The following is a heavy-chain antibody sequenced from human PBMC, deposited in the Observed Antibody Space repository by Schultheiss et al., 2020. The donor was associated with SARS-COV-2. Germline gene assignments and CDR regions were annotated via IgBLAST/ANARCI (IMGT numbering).Heavy chain of an antibody. J-gene: IGHJ4*02. D-gene: IGHD6-6*01. V-gene: IGHV3-23*01. CDR3: ARESSQTASLDY. CDR1: GFTFSSYA. CDR2: ISGSGGST. Sequence: GGSLRLSCAASGFTFSSYAMSWVRQAPGKGLEWVSAISGSGGSTYYADSVKGRFTISRDNDKNSLYLQMNSLRAEDTAVYYCARESSQTASLDYWGQGTLVTVAS.